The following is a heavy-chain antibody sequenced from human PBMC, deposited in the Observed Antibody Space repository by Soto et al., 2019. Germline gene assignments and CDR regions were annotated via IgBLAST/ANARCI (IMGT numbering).Heavy chain of an antibody. V-gene: IGHV3-48*01. D-gene: IGHD6-25*01. CDR3: ARDYSSVWYFDY. CDR1: GFTFSSYS. CDR2: ISSSSTTM. J-gene: IGHJ4*02. Sequence: EVQLVESGGGLVQPGGSLRLSCAASGFTFSSYSMNWVRQAPGKGLEWVSYISSSSTTMYYADSVKGRFTISRDNAKNSQYLQMNSLRAEDTAVYYCARDYSSVWYFDYWGQGTLVTVSS.